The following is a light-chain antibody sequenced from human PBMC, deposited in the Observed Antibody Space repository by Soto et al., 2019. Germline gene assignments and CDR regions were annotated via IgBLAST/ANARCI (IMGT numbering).Light chain of an antibody. Sequence: QSVLTQPPSASGTPGQRVTISCSGSSYNIGSNTVNWYQQRPGAAPKLLIYSNNQRPSGVPDRFSASKSGTSASLAISGLQSEDEADYYCAAWDDSLNGVVFGGGTKLTGL. CDR3: AAWDDSLNGVV. V-gene: IGLV1-44*01. CDR1: SYNIGSNT. CDR2: SNN. J-gene: IGLJ3*02.